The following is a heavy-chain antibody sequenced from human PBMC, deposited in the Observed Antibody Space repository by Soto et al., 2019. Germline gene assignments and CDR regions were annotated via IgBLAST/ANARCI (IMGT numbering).Heavy chain of an antibody. V-gene: IGHV4-31*03. Sequence: QVQLQESGPGLVKPSQTLSLTCTVSGGSISSGGYYWSWISQHPGKGLEWIGYIYYSGSTYYNPSLKSRVTISVDTSKNQFSLKLSSVTAADTAVYYCAGIYSGSPGGTLRYWGQGTLVTFSS. J-gene: IGHJ4*02. CDR1: GGSISSGGYY. CDR3: AGIYSGSPGGTLRY. D-gene: IGHD1-26*01. CDR2: IYYSGST.